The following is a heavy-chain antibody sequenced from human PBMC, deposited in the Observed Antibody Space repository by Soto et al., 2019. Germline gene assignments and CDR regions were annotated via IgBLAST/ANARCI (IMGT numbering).Heavy chain of an antibody. CDR3: AGPHISGYYVPFDY. J-gene: IGHJ4*02. V-gene: IGHV4-59*01. D-gene: IGHD6-19*01. Sequence: QVQLQESGPGLVKPSETLSLTCTVSGASISSNYWSWIRQPPGKGLEWIGYIYDSGTTNYNPSLESRVTMSVDTSRNQFSLRLSSVTAADTAMYFCAGPHISGYYVPFDYWGQGALVTVSS. CDR2: IYDSGTT. CDR1: GASISSNY.